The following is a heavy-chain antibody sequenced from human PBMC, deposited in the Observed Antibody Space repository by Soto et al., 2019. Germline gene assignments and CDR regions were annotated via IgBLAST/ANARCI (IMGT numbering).Heavy chain of an antibody. Sequence: GGSLRLSCAASGFTFSSYWMSWVRQAPGKGLEWVANIKQDGSEKYYVDSVKGRFTISRDNAKNSLYLQMNSLRAEDTAVYYCARAVSSSPLYYYYYGMDVWGQGTTVTVSS. V-gene: IGHV3-7*05. CDR1: GFTFSSYW. CDR2: IKQDGSEK. J-gene: IGHJ6*02. D-gene: IGHD6-6*01. CDR3: ARAVSSSPLYYYYYGMDV.